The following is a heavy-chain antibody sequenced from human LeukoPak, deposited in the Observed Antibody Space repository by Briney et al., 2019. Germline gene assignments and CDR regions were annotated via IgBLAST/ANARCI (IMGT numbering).Heavy chain of an antibody. V-gene: IGHV3-30*18. D-gene: IGHD3-22*01. Sequence: SGGSLRLSCAASGFTFSNYGMHWVHQAPGKGLEWVAVISYDGSNKYYADSVKGRFTISRDNSKNTLYLQMNSLRAEDTAVYYCAKDRGGATYYYDSSGYSFDYWGQGTLVTVSS. CDR1: GFTFSNYG. CDR3: AKDRGGATYYYDSSGYSFDY. CDR2: ISYDGSNK. J-gene: IGHJ4*02.